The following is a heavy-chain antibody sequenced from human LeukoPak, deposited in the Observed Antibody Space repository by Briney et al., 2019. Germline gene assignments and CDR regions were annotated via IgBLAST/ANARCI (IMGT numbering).Heavy chain of an antibody. D-gene: IGHD1-26*01. Sequence: SETLSLTCSVSGDSISNYYWSWIRQPPGKGLEWIGNIYYSGSTNYNPSLKSRVTISVDTSKTQFSLKLSSVTTADTAVYYCARQWELRGWFDPWGQGTLVTVSS. J-gene: IGHJ5*02. CDR2: IYYSGST. V-gene: IGHV4-59*01. CDR1: GDSISNYY. CDR3: ARQWELRGWFDP.